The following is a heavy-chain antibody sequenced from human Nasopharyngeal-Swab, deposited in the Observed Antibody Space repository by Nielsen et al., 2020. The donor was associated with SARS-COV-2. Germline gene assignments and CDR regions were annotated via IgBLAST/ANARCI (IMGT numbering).Heavy chain of an antibody. V-gene: IGHV3-30*03. Sequence: GESLKISCAASGFTFSSFGMHWVRQAPGKGLEWVAVMSFDGSSKYYADSVKGRFTISRDNPKNTLYLQMNSLRPEDTAVYYCARERRQWLVRYYMDVWGKGTTVTVSS. D-gene: IGHD6-19*01. CDR3: ARERRQWLVRYYMDV. J-gene: IGHJ6*03. CDR2: MSFDGSSK. CDR1: GFTFSSFG.